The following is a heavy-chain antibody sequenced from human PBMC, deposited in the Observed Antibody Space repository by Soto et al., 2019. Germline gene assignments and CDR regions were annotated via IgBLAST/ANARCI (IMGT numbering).Heavy chain of an antibody. Sequence: ASVTVSCQTSGYAFTSNAITWVRQAPGQGLEWMGWISTYDGNADYAQKFQGRVTMTTDTSTSTAFMELRSLRSDDTAVYYCARVWGSYRAPSGGAGFDPWGQGTLVTVSS. J-gene: IGHJ5*02. CDR1: GYAFTSNA. CDR2: ISTYDGNA. V-gene: IGHV1-18*04. CDR3: ARVWGSYRAPSGGAGFDP. D-gene: IGHD3-16*02.